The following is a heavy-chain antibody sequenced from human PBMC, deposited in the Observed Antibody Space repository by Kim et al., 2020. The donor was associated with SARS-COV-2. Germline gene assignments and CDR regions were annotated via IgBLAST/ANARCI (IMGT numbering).Heavy chain of an antibody. D-gene: IGHD6-6*01. CDR1: GFSFSYYA. CDR2: IRPDGNNQ. Sequence: GGSLRLSCSASGFSFSYYAMQWVRQNPGKGLEWVADIRPDGNNQYYADSVKGRFSISRDNSKNIVYLQMNSLRAEDTAVYYCVRAGSSSSGYGMDVWGQG. J-gene: IGHJ6*02. CDR3: VRAGSSSSGYGMDV. V-gene: IGHV3-33*01.